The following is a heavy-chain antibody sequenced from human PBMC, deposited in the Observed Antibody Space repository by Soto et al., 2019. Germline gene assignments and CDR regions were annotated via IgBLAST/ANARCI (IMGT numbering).Heavy chain of an antibody. CDR3: AKSAYSSGWYTRHYYYGMGV. Sequence: GGSLRLSCAASGFTFSSYAMHWVRQAPGKGLEWVAVISYDGSNKYYADSVKGRFTISRDNSKNTLYLQMNSLRAEDTAVYYCAKSAYSSGWYTRHYYYGMGVWGQGTTVTVSS. CDR2: ISYDGSNK. V-gene: IGHV3-30-3*02. J-gene: IGHJ6*02. D-gene: IGHD6-19*01. CDR1: GFTFSSYA.